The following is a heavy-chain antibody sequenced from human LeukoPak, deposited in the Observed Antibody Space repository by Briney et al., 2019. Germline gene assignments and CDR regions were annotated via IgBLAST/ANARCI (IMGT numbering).Heavy chain of an antibody. CDR3: ARGSHDSYTYFYGMDV. D-gene: IGHD1-1*01. V-gene: IGHV4-31*03. J-gene: IGHJ6*02. CDR1: GGSINSRGYH. Sequence: SETLSLTCTVSGGSINSRGYHWNWIRQHPGKGLEWIGYIYYSGISYYSPSLESRLTISMQTSENQFSMTLSSVTAADTAVYYCARGSHDSYTYFYGMDVWGQGTTVTVSS. CDR2: IYYSGIS.